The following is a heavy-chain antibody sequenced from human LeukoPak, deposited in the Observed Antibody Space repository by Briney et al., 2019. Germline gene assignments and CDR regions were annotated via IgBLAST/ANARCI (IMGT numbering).Heavy chain of an antibody. CDR2: LHYSGST. CDR1: GGSISSYY. V-gene: IGHV4-59*01. CDR3: ARAFRASSFDY. D-gene: IGHD2-21*01. J-gene: IGHJ4*02. Sequence: SETLSLTCTVSGGSISSYYWSWIRQPPGKGLEWIGYLHYSGSTNYNPSLKSRVTISVDTSKNQFSLKLDSVIAADTAVYYCARAFRASSFDYWGQGTLVTVSS.